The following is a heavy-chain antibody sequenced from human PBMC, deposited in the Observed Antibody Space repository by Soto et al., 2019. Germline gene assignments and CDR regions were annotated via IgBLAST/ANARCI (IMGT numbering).Heavy chain of an antibody. CDR2: IYYSGST. CDR1: GGSISISPYY. D-gene: IGHD1-26*01. V-gene: IGHV4-39*01. Sequence: SETLSLTCTVSGGSISISPYYWGWIRQPPGKGLEWIGSIYYSGSTFYNPSLKSRVTISVDTSKNQFSLKLSSVTAADTAVYYCARQAPLRDSGSYFCYYGFDVWGQGSTVTVSS. CDR3: ARQAPLRDSGSYFCYYGFDV. J-gene: IGHJ6*02.